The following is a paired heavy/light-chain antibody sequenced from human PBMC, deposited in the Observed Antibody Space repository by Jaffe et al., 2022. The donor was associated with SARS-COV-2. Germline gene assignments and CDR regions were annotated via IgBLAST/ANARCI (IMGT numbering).Heavy chain of an antibody. CDR2: ISNSGDST. CDR3: AKDGGFSYEHTIHYYYAMDV. D-gene: IGHD5-18*01. Sequence: EVQLLESGGGLIRPGGSLRLSCAASGFTFSNYAMNWVRQAPGKGLEWVCSISNSGDSTFYPDSVKGRFTVTRDNSKNTLYLQMTSLRAEDSAVYFCAKDGGFSYEHTIHYYYAMDVWGQGTTVTVSS. J-gene: IGHJ6*02. V-gene: IGHV3-23*01. CDR1: GFTFSNYA.
Light chain of an antibody. J-gene: IGLJ3*02. CDR2: YND. CDR1: NIGSKT. V-gene: IGLV3-21*04. Sequence: SYVLTQPPSVSVAPGRTASMTCGGNNIGSKTVHWYQQRPGQAPVLVIYYNDDRPSGIPERFSGSNSGNTATLTISRVEAGDEADYYCQVWDTSSDHWVFGGGTKLTV. CDR3: QVWDTSSDHWV.